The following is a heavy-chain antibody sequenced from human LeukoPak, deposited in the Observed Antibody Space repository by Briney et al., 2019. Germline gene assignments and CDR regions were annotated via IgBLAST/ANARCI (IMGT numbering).Heavy chain of an antibody. J-gene: IGHJ4*02. D-gene: IGHD3-3*01. CDR3: ARDDFWSGYYSLTFFDY. V-gene: IGHV4-38-2*02. CDR2: IYHSGST. CDR1: GYSISSGYY. Sequence: PSETLSLTCTVSGYSISSGYYWGWIRQPPGKGLEWIGSIYHSGSTYYNPSLKSRVTISVDTSKNQSSLKLSSVTAADTAVYYCARDDFWSGYYSLTFFDYWGQGTLVTVSS.